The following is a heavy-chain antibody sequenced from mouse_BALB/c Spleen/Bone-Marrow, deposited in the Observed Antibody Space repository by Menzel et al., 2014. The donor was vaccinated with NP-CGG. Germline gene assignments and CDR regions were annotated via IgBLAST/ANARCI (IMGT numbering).Heavy chain of an antibody. V-gene: IGHV3-1*02. CDR2: IHYSGST. J-gene: IGHJ4*01. Sequence: EVKLMESGPDLVKPSQSLSLTCTVTGYSITSGYSCHWIRQFPGNTLEWMGYIHYSGSTNYNPSLKSRISITRDTSKNQFFLQLNSVTTEDTATYYCTRRGLYYGYAMDYWGQGTSVTVSS. CDR1: GYSITSGYS. CDR3: TRRGLYYGYAMDY. D-gene: IGHD1-1*02.